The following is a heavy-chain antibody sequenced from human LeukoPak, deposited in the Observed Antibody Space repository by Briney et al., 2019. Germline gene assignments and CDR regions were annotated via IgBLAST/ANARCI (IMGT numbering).Heavy chain of an antibody. V-gene: IGHV3-23*01. CDR1: GFTFSKYW. CDR2: ISGSGGST. J-gene: IGHJ4*02. CDR3: AKESFIPYYYDSSGYVDY. D-gene: IGHD3-22*01. Sequence: GGSLRLSCAASGFTFSKYWMSWVRQAPGKGLEWVSGISGSGGSTYYADSVKGRFTISRDNSKNTLYLQMNSLRAEDTAVYYCAKESFIPYYYDSSGYVDYWGQGTLVTVSS.